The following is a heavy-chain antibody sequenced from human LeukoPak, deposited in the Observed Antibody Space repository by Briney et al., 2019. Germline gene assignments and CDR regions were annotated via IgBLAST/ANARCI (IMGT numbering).Heavy chain of an antibody. Sequence: SVKVSCKASGYTFTSYGISWVRQAPGQGLEWMGWISAYNGNTNYAQKLQGRVNMTTDTSTSTAYMELRSLRSDDTAVYYCARVRGKHPGGYEFDYWGQGTLVTVSS. CDR3: ARVRGKHPGGYEFDY. CDR2: ISAYNGNT. CDR1: GYTFTSYG. D-gene: IGHD5-12*01. J-gene: IGHJ4*02. V-gene: IGHV1-18*01.